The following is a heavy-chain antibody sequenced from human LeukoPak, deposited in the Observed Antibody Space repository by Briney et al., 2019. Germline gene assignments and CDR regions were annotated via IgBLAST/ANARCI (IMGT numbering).Heavy chain of an antibody. J-gene: IGHJ4*02. Sequence: PGGSLRLSCAASGFTFSSCAMSWVRQAPGKGLEWVSAISGSGGSTYYADSVKGRFTISRDNSKNTLYLQMNSLRAEDTAVYYCAKNRDVLRFLEWLAFGYWGQGTLVTVSS. CDR1: GFTFSSCA. D-gene: IGHD3-3*01. CDR2: ISGSGGST. CDR3: AKNRDVLRFLEWLAFGY. V-gene: IGHV3-23*01.